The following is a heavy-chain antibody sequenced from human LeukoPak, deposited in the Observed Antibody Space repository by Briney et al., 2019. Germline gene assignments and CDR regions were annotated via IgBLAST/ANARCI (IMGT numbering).Heavy chain of an antibody. J-gene: IGHJ3*02. CDR2: ISGSGGST. CDR1: GFTFSSYA. D-gene: IGHD3-10*01. Sequence: GGSLRLFCAASGFTFSSYAMSWVRQAPGKGLEWVSAISGSGGSTYYADSVKGRFTISRDNSKNTLYLQMNSLRAEDTAVYYCAKLKYYGSGNDAFDIWGQGTMVTVSS. CDR3: AKLKYYGSGNDAFDI. V-gene: IGHV3-23*01.